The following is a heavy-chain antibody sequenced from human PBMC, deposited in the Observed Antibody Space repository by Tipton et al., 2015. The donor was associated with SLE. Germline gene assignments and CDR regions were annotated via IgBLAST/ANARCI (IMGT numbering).Heavy chain of an antibody. V-gene: IGHV4-59*11. D-gene: IGHD6-19*01. Sequence: TLSLTCTVSGGSISSHYWSWIRQPPGKGLEWIGEINHSGSTNYNPSLKSRVTISVDTSKNQFSLKLSSVTAADTAVYYCARVPKEPSSGWLDYWGQGTLVTVSS. J-gene: IGHJ4*02. CDR1: GGSISSHY. CDR2: INHSGST. CDR3: ARVPKEPSSGWLDY.